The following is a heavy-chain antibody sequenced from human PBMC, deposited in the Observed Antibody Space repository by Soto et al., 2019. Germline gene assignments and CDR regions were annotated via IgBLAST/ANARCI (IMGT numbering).Heavy chain of an antibody. J-gene: IGHJ4*02. CDR3: ARGRESEGFDY. CDR2: INHSGST. CDR1: GGSFSCYY. D-gene: IGHD1-26*01. Sequence: PSETLSLTCAVYGGSFSCYYWSWIRQPPGKGLEWIGEINHSGSTNYNPSLKSRVTISVDTSKNQFSLKLSSVTAADTAVYYCARGRESEGFDYWGQGTLVTVSS. V-gene: IGHV4-34*01.